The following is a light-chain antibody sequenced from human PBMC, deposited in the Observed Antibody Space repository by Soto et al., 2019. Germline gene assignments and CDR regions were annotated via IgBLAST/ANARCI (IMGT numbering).Light chain of an antibody. Sequence: QSALTQPASVSASPGQSITISCTGTTSDVGGYNYVSWYQQHPGRAPKLMIYEVSNRPSGVSNRFSGSKSGNTASLTISGIQAEDEADYYCSSYSSSSTLVFGGGTKLTVL. J-gene: IGLJ2*01. CDR3: SSYSSSSTLV. CDR1: TSDVGGYNY. V-gene: IGLV2-14*01. CDR2: EVS.